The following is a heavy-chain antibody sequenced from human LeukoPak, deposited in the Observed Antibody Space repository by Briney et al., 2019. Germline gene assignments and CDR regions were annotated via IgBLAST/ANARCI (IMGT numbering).Heavy chain of an antibody. V-gene: IGHV4-39*01. J-gene: IGHJ6*02. Sequence: SETLSLTCTVSGGSISSSSYYWGWIRQPPGKGLEWIGSIYYSGSTYYNPPLKSRVTISVDMSKNQFSLKLSSVTAADTAVYYCARHVLAWGGGVDVWGQGTTVTVSS. CDR1: GGSISSSSYY. CDR3: ARHVLAWGGGVDV. D-gene: IGHD3-3*02. CDR2: IYYSGST.